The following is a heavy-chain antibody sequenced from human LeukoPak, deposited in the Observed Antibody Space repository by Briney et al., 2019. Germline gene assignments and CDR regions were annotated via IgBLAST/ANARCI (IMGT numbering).Heavy chain of an antibody. V-gene: IGHV4-59*08. CDR3: ARMGNPATVTADY. CDR1: GGSISSYY. CDR2: IYYSGST. Sequence: PSETLSLTCTVSGGSISSYYWSWVRQPPGKGLEWIGYIYYSGSTNYNPSLKSRVTISVDTSKNQFSLKLNSVTAADTAVYYCARMGNPATVTADYWGQGTLVTVSS. J-gene: IGHJ4*02. D-gene: IGHD4-17*01.